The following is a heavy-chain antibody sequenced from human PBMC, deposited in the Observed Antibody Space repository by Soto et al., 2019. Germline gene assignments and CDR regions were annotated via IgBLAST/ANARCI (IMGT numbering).Heavy chain of an antibody. Sequence: ASVKVSCKASGGTFSSYAISWGRQAPGQGLEWMGGIIPIFGTANYAQKFQGRVTITADESTSTAYMELSSLRSEDTAVYYCARGSEDIVVVVAAPTAFDIWGQGTMVTVSS. D-gene: IGHD2-15*01. CDR1: GGTFSSYA. V-gene: IGHV1-69*13. J-gene: IGHJ3*02. CDR3: ARGSEDIVVVVAAPTAFDI. CDR2: IIPIFGTA.